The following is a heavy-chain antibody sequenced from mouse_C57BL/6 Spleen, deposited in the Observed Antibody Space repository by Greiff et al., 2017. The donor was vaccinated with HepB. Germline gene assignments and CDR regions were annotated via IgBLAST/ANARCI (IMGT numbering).Heavy chain of an antibody. D-gene: IGHD1-1*01. CDR3: AGGIYYYGSFDY. J-gene: IGHJ2*01. CDR2: ISYDGSN. Sequence: EVKLVESGPGLVKPSQSLSLTCSVTGYSITSGYYWNWIRQFPGNKLEWMGYISYDGSNNYNPSLKNRISITRDTSKNQFFLKLNSVTTEDTATYYCAGGIYYYGSFDYWGQGTTLTVSS. V-gene: IGHV3-6*01. CDR1: GYSITSGYY.